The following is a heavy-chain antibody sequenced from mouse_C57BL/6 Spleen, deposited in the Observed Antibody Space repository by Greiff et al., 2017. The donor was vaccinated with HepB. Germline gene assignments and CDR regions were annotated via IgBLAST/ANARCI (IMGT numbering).Heavy chain of an antibody. CDR2: INPNYGTT. CDR1: GYSFTDYN. J-gene: IGHJ3*01. Sequence: VHVKQSGPELVKPGASVKISCKASGYSFTDYNMNWVKQSNGKSLEWIGVINPNYGTTSYNQKFKGKATLTVDQSSSTAYMQLNSLTSEDSAVYYCGKGVTGAWFAYWGQGTLVTVSA. V-gene: IGHV1-39*01. D-gene: IGHD4-1*01. CDR3: GKGVTGAWFAY.